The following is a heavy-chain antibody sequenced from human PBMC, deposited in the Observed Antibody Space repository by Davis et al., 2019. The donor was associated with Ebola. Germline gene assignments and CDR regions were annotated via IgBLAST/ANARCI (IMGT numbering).Heavy chain of an antibody. CDR1: GGSINTYY. J-gene: IGHJ4*02. CDR3: ARANYYDK. V-gene: IGHV4-59*01. Sequence: MPSETLSLTCAVSGGSINTYYWSWIRQPPGKGLEWIGNIYYSGSTNYNPSLKSRVTISLDTSKNQFSLKLSSVTAADTAVYYCARANYYDKWGRGVLVIVPS. D-gene: IGHD3-22*01. CDR2: IYYSGST.